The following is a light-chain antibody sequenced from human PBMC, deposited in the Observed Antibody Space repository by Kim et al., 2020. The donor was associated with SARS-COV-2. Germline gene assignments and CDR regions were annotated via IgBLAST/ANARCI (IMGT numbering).Light chain of an antibody. J-gene: IGLJ2*01. CDR2: GKN. CDR3: NARDSSGNHVV. Sequence: ALGQTVRITCQGDSLRSYYASWYQQKPGQAPVLVIYGKNNRPSGIPDRFSGSSSGNTASLTITGSQAEDEADYYCNARDSSGNHVVFGGGTQLTVL. CDR1: SLRSYY. V-gene: IGLV3-19*01.